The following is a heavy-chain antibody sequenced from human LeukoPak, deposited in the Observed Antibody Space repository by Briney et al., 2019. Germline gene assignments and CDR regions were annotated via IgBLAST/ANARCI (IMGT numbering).Heavy chain of an antibody. CDR1: GFTFSSYA. J-gene: IGHJ4*02. CDR2: ISGSGGST. V-gene: IGHV3-23*01. Sequence: GGSLRLSCAASGFTFSSYAMSWVRQAPGKGLEWVSAISGSGGSTYYADSVKGRFTISRNNARNSLYLQMNSLRAEDAAMYYCARGEEMATRMGIDYWGQGTLVTVSS. D-gene: IGHD5-24*01. CDR3: ARGEEMATRMGIDY.